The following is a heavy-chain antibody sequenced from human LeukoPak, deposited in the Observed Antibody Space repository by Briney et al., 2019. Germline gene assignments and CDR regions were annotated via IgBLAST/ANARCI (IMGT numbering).Heavy chain of an antibody. CDR1: GHTFTTYW. CDR2: IYLGDSDT. D-gene: IGHD3-10*01. CDR3: ARGAGSRVYFFDY. J-gene: IGHJ4*02. Sequence: GESLKISCKGSGHTFTTYWIGWVRQMPGKGLEWMGIIYLGDSDTAYSPSFQGQVTISADKSIGTAYLQWSSLKASDTAMYYCARGAGSRVYFFDYWGQGTLVTVSS. V-gene: IGHV5-51*01.